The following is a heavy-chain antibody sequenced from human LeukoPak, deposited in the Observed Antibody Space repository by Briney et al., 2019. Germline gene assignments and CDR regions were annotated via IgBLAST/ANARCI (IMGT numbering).Heavy chain of an antibody. CDR3: AKGTPGFGEFRYYYMDV. J-gene: IGHJ6*03. D-gene: IGHD3-10*01. Sequence: GGSLRLSCAASGFTFNSYGMHWVRQAPGKGLEWVAFIRYDGTNTYYADSVKGRFTISRDNSKNTLYLQMNSLRGEDTAVYYCAKGTPGFGEFRYYYMDVWGKGTTVTVSS. V-gene: IGHV3-30*02. CDR1: GFTFNSYG. CDR2: IRYDGTNT.